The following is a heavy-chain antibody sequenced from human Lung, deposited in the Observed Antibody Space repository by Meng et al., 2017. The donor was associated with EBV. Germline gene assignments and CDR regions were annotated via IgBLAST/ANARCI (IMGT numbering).Heavy chain of an antibody. CDR1: GGAIRRGGYD. CDR3: GSVSLESISWYTDY. V-gene: IGHV4-31*08. D-gene: IGHD1-26*01. CDR2: MYNSGST. Sequence: EQREVQGERMVKASQRRALTCTVSGGAIRRGGYDWCVIRQHPGKGMEWNGYMYNSGSTHYNPSLNVRVTISISTSNTQFSLYLNSVTATDTAVYYYGSVSLESISWYTDYWGQGTLVTVSS. J-gene: IGHJ4*02.